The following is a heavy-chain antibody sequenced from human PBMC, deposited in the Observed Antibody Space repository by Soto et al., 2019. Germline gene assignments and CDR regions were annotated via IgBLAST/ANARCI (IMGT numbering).Heavy chain of an antibody. D-gene: IGHD1-1*01. CDR2: ISSSSSSI. CDR1: GFTFSSYS. J-gene: IGHJ4*02. CDR3: ARDSQLERRLDY. Sequence: EVQLVESGGGLVKPGGSLRLSCAASGFTFSSYSMNWVRQAPGKGLEWVSSISSSSSSIYYADSVKGRFTISRDNAKNSLYLQMNSLRAEDTAVYYCARDSQLERRLDYWGQGTLVTVSS. V-gene: IGHV3-21*01.